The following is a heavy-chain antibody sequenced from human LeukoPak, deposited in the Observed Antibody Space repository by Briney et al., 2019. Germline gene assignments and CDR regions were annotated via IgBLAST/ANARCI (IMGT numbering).Heavy chain of an antibody. CDR1: GFTFSSYS. CDR2: ISSSSSNI. V-gene: IGHV3-48*01. J-gene: IGHJ4*02. Sequence: GGSLRLSCAASGFTFSSYSMNWVRRAPGKGLEWVSYISSSSSNIYYADSVKGRFTISRDNAKNSLYLQMNSLRAEDTAVYYCARDGAITILDYWGQGTLVTVSS. D-gene: IGHD3-9*01. CDR3: ARDGAITILDY.